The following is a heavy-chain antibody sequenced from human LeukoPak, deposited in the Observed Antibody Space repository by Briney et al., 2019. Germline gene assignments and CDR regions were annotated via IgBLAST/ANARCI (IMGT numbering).Heavy chain of an antibody. CDR1: GYTFTGYY. CDR3: ATDPRWSYNWFDP. D-gene: IGHD3-10*01. J-gene: IGHJ5*02. V-gene: IGHV1-2*02. CDR2: INPNSGGT. Sequence: ASVKVSCKASGYTFTGYYMHWVRQAPGQGLEWMGWINPNSGGTNYAQKFQGRVTMTRDTSISTAYMELSRVRSDDTAVYYCATDPRWSYNWFDPWGQGTLVTVSS.